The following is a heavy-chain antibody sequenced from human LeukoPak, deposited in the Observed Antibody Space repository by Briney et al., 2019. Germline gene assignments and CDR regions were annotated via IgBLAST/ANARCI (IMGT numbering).Heavy chain of an antibody. D-gene: IGHD3-3*01. Sequence: GGSLRLSCAASGFTFSGYSMNWVRQAPGKGLEWVSYISSSSSTIYYADSVKGRFTISRDNAKNSLYLQMNSLRAEDTAVYYCAREVWSGYSRYFDYWGQGTLVTVSS. CDR3: AREVWSGYSRYFDY. CDR2: ISSSSSTI. J-gene: IGHJ4*02. CDR1: GFTFSGYS. V-gene: IGHV3-48*04.